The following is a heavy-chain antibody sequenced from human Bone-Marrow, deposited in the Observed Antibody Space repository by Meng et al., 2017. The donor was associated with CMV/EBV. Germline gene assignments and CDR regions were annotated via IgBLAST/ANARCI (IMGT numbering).Heavy chain of an antibody. V-gene: IGHV4-34*01. J-gene: IGHJ4*02. CDR3: APGFRSWSGSYSS. D-gene: IGHD1-26*01. CDR2: ITHSGST. CDR1: GAPFSGY. Sequence: QVHLQQWGAGLLKPSETLSPTLGVYGAPFSGYWSWVRQPPGKGLEWIGEITHSGSTNYNVSLKSRVTISIDTSKNQFSLKLSSVTATDTAVYYCAPGFRSWSGSYSSWGQGTLVTVSS.